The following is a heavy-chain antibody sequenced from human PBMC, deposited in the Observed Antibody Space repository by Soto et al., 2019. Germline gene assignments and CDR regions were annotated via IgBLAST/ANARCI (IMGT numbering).Heavy chain of an antibody. J-gene: IGHJ4*02. V-gene: IGHV4-34*01. Sequence: SETLSLTCAVYGGSFSGYYWSWIRQPPGKGLEWIGEINHSGSTNYNPSLESRVTISVDTSKNQFSLKLSSVTAADTAVYYCARNWNYYSYNRYFDYWGQGTLVTVSS. CDR2: INHSGST. D-gene: IGHD1-7*01. CDR1: GGSFSGYY. CDR3: ARNWNYYSYNRYFDY.